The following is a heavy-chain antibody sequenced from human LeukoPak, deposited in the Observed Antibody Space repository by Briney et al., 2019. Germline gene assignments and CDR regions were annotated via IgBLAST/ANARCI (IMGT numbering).Heavy chain of an antibody. CDR3: ARGYYYDSSGYPNDAFDI. V-gene: IGHV4-4*07. CDR1: GGSISSYY. CDR2: IYTSGST. J-gene: IGHJ3*02. Sequence: PSETLSLTCTVSGGSISSYYWSWIQQPAGKGLEWIGRIYTSGSTNYNPSLKSRVTMSVDTSKNQFSLKLSSVTAADTAVYYCARGYYYDSSGYPNDAFDIWGQGTMVTVSS. D-gene: IGHD3-22*01.